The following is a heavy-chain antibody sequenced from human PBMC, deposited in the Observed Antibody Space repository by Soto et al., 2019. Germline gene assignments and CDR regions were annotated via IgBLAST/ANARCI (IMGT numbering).Heavy chain of an antibody. CDR2: IHSDGSKT. V-gene: IGHV3-74*01. Sequence: EVQLVESEGGLVQRGGSLRLSCAASGFTFNYYWMHWVRQAPGQGLVWVSHIHSDGSKTTYADSVKGRVTISRNNAKNTPYLQINRLGAEDKAVYYCVRGDRGGFDLWGQGTAVTVSS. J-gene: IGHJ3*01. CDR1: GFTFNYYW. CDR3: VRGDRGGFDL. D-gene: IGHD2-21*02.